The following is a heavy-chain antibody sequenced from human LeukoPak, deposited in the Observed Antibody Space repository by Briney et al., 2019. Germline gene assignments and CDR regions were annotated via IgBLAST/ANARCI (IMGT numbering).Heavy chain of an antibody. V-gene: IGHV4-34*01. Sequence: SETLSLTYAVYGGSFSGYYWSWIRQPPGKGLEWIGEINHSGSTNYNPSLKSRVTISVDTSKNQFSLKLSSVTAADTAVYYCARKWLDTAYYFDYWGQGTLVTVSS. CDR3: ARKWLDTAYYFDY. D-gene: IGHD6-19*01. CDR2: INHSGST. CDR1: GGSFSGYY. J-gene: IGHJ4*02.